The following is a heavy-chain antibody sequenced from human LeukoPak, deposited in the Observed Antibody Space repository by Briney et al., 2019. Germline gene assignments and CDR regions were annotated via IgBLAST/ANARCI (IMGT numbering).Heavy chain of an antibody. Sequence: GESLRLSCAGSGFTFSRDAMSWVRQAPGKGLEWVSVISGSGNKIHYADSVQGRFTISRDNSKNTLYLQMNCLRAEDSALYYCAKEGGYGDYVSWGQGTLVTVSS. D-gene: IGHD4-17*01. J-gene: IGHJ5*02. CDR2: ISGSGNKI. CDR3: AKEGGYGDYVS. V-gene: IGHV3-23*01. CDR1: GFTFSRDA.